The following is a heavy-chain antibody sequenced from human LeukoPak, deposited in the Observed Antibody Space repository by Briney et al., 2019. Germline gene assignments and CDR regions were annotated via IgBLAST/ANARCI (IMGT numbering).Heavy chain of an antibody. CDR1: GFTFSNYD. D-gene: IGHD1-26*01. CDR2: ISHDGRKK. V-gene: IGHV3-30*03. J-gene: IGHJ4*02. Sequence: GGSLRLSCTASGFTFSNYDMHWVRQAPGKGLEWVALISHDGRKKYFADSVKGRFTVSRDKSKNTLYLQLNSLGAEDTAMYYCARYSGIVKTFDYWGQGTLVTVSS. CDR3: ARYSGIVKTFDY.